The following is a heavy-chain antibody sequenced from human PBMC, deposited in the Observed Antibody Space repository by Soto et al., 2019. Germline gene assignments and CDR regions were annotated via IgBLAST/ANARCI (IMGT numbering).Heavy chain of an antibody. CDR3: TRARPTATTGVFDY. J-gene: IGHJ4*02. D-gene: IGHD5-18*01. CDR2: IIPSFGKG. Sequence: LVQSGAEVKKPGSSVKISCKPSGGSFRSFAIDWVRQAPGQGLEWIGGIIPSFGKGSRAQKFQGRVTLTADESTNTAFIEGSSRRSEDTAIYYCTRARPTATTGVFDYWCQGTLVTVSS. CDR1: GGSFRSFA. V-gene: IGHV1-69*01.